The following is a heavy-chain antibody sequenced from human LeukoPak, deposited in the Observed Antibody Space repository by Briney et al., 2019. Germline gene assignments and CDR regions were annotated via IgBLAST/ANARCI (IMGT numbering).Heavy chain of an antibody. D-gene: IGHD6-13*01. Sequence: ASVKLSCKASGYTFTSYDINWVPQAGGQGLEWMGWMNPNSGNTGYAQKFKGRVTITSSTSTSTIFMELGSLTSEDTAVYYCARGGASAAARRFDPWGQGTLVTVSS. CDR2: MNPNSGNT. J-gene: IGHJ5*02. V-gene: IGHV1-8*01. CDR3: ARGGASAAARRFDP. CDR1: GYTFTSYD.